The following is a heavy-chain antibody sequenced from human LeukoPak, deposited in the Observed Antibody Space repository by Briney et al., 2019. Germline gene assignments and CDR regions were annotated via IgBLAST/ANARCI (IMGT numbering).Heavy chain of an antibody. J-gene: IGHJ4*02. V-gene: IGHV3-66*02. CDR1: GFTVSDNY. Sequence: GGSLRLSCAASGFTVSDNYMTWVRQAPGKGLEWVSVIYSGGSTYYADSVKGRFTISRDSSENTLYLQMNSLRPEDTAVYYCARRPTAMANHFDCWGQGTLVTVSS. D-gene: IGHD5-18*01. CDR2: IYSGGST. CDR3: ARRPTAMANHFDC.